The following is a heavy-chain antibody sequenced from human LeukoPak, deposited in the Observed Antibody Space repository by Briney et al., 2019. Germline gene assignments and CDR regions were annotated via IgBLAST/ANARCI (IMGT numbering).Heavy chain of an antibody. CDR2: TYYRSKWYN. Sequence: QTLSLTCAISGDSVSSNSAAWNWIRQSPSRGLEWLGRTYYRSKWYNDYAVSVKSRITINPDTSKNQFSLQLNSVTPEDTAVYYCARGSSSWYDNWFDPWGQGTLVTVSS. V-gene: IGHV6-1*01. CDR1: GDSVSSNSAA. J-gene: IGHJ5*02. D-gene: IGHD6-13*01. CDR3: ARGSSSWYDNWFDP.